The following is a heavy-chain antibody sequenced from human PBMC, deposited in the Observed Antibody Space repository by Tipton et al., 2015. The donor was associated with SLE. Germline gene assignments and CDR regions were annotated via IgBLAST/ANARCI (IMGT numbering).Heavy chain of an antibody. J-gene: IGHJ6*03. CDR3: AREGVTTRRAYYYYYMDV. CDR1: GYSISSGHY. V-gene: IGHV4-38-2*02. CDR2: ISHSGNT. D-gene: IGHD1-1*01. Sequence: TLSLTCAVSGYSISSGHYWGWIRQPPGKGLEWIGSISHSGNTYYNPSPQSRVSMSVDTSKNRVLVRLNSVTAADTAVYYCAREGVTTRRAYYYYYMDVWGKGTTVTISS.